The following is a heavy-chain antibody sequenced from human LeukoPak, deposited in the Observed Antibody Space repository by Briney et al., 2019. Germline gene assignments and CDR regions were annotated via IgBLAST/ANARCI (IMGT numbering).Heavy chain of an antibody. CDR3: ARDSYYDFWSGYYRDYYYYMDV. D-gene: IGHD3-3*01. J-gene: IGHJ6*03. CDR2: IYHTGSA. Sequence: PSETLSLTCSVSGYSFTSGHYWGWIRQPPGKGLEWIANIYHTGSAHYNPSLKSRVTISVDTSKNQFSLKLSSVTAADTAVYYCARDSYYDFWSGYYRDYYYYMDVWGKGTTVTVSS. CDR1: GYSFTSGHY. V-gene: IGHV4-38-2*02.